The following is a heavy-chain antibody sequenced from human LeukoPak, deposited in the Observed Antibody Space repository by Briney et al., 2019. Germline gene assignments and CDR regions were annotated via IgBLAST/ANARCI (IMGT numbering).Heavy chain of an antibody. CDR1: GFTFSSYS. CDR2: ISDSGGSI. Sequence: GGSLRLSCAASGFTFSSYSMNWVRQAPGKGLEWVSAISDSGGSIYYADSVKGRFTISRDNAKNSLYLQMNSLRAEDTAVYYCARDSAGYCSGGSCYSAHDYWGQGTLVTVSS. J-gene: IGHJ4*02. D-gene: IGHD2-15*01. V-gene: IGHV3-21*01. CDR3: ARDSAGYCSGGSCYSAHDY.